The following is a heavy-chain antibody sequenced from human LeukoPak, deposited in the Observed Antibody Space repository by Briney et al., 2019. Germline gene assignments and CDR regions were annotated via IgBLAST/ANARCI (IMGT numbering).Heavy chain of an antibody. Sequence: SETLSLTCTVSGGSISSYYWGWIRQPPGKGLEWIGSIYYSGSTYYNPSLKSRVTISVDASKNQFSLKLSSVTAADTAVYYCARITMVRGVMNYFDYWGQGTLVTVSS. CDR1: GGSISSYY. CDR3: ARITMVRGVMNYFDY. V-gene: IGHV4-39*01. J-gene: IGHJ4*02. D-gene: IGHD3-10*01. CDR2: IYYSGST.